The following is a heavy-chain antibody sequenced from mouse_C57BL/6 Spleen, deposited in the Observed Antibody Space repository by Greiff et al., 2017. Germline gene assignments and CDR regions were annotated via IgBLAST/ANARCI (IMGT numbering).Heavy chain of an antibody. Sequence: VQLQQPGAELVKPGASVKVSCKASGYTFTSYWMHWVKQRPGQGLEWIGRIHPSDSGTNYNQKFKGKATLAVDKSSSTAYMQLSSLTSEDSAVYYCAIEYYGRDYFDYWGQGTPLTVSS. CDR2: IHPSDSGT. V-gene: IGHV1-74*01. CDR1: GYTFTSYW. CDR3: AIEYYGRDYFDY. J-gene: IGHJ2*01. D-gene: IGHD1-1*01.